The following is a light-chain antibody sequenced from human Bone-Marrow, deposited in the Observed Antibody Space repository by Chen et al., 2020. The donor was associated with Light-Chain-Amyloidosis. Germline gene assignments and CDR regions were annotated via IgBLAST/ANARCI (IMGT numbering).Light chain of an antibody. CDR3: QQFNSYPRT. Sequence: AIQLTQSPSSLSASVGDRVIITCRASQGINSALAWYQQKPGKPPNLLIYDASSLKSGVPSRFSGSGSGTDFTLTISSLQPEDFVTYYCQQFNSYPRTFGQGTKLEIK. CDR2: DAS. J-gene: IGKJ2*01. CDR1: QGINSA. V-gene: IGKV1-13*02.